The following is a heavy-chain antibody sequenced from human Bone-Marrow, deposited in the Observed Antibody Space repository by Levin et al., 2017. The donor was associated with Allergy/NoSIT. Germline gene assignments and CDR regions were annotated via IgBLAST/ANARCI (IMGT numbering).Heavy chain of an antibody. CDR2: IKSKTDGGTT. CDR3: TTENLVSAFDV. Sequence: GGSLRLSCAASGFTFSNTWMSWVRQAPGKGLEWVGRIKSKTDGGTTDYAAPVKGRFTISRDDSKNTLYLEINNLKTEDTAVYYCTTENLVSAFDVWGQGTMVTVSS. D-gene: IGHD3-9*01. CDR1: GFTFSNTW. J-gene: IGHJ3*01. V-gene: IGHV3-15*01.